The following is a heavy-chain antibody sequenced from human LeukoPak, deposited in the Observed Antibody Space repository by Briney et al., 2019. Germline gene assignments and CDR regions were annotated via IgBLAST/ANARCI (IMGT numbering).Heavy chain of an antibody. CDR2: ISSSTVII. CDR1: GFILSGYN. J-gene: IGHJ3*02. CDR3: ARLPLWTTDAFDI. D-gene: IGHD3-10*01. V-gene: IGHV3-48*01. Sequence: GGSLKLSCAASGFILSGYNLNWVRQAPGKGLEWISYISSSTVIIYYADSVKGRFTISRDNAKNSLYLQMNSLRAEDTAVYYCARLPLWTTDAFDIWGQGTMVTVSS.